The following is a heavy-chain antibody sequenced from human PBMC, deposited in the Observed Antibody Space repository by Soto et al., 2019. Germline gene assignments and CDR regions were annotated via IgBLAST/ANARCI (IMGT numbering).Heavy chain of an antibody. CDR3: ARVTSMVRGVIDTWFDP. D-gene: IGHD3-10*01. CDR2: IIPMYGPA. J-gene: IGHJ5*02. Sequence: QVPLVQSGAEVKKPGSSVTVSCKASGGTFSSYAIHWVRQAPGQGLEWMGGIIPMYGPAKYAQRFQGIVTIPADESTTTVYMEMTSLTSQATAVYYCARVTSMVRGVIDTWFDPWGHGTLVTVSS. CDR1: GGTFSSYA. V-gene: IGHV1-69*19.